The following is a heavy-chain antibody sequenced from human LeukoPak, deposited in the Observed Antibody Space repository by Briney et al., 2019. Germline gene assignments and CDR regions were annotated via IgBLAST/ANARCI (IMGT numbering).Heavy chain of an antibody. J-gene: IGHJ4*02. Sequence: PSETLSLTCAVYGGSFSGYYWSWIRQPPGKGLEWVGEINHSGSTNYNPSLKSRVTISVDTSKNQFSLKLSSVTAADMAVYARDGGVSNQQLACRYCDYWGQGTLVTVSS. V-gene: IGHV4-34*01. D-gene: IGHD6-13*01. CDR2: INHSGST. CDR1: GGSFSGYY. CDR3: DGGVSNQQLACRYCDY.